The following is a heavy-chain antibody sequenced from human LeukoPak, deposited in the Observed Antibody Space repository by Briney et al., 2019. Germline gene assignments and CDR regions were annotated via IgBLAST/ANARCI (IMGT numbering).Heavy chain of an antibody. D-gene: IGHD3-10*01. V-gene: IGHV1-69*13. CDR3: ARGGVLLWFGELTG. Sequence: ASVKVSCKASGGTFSSYAISWVRQAPGQGLEWMGGIIPIFGTANYAQKFQGRVTITADESTSTAYMELRSLRSDDTAVYYCARGGVLLWFGELTGWGQGTLVSVSS. J-gene: IGHJ4*02. CDR2: IIPIFGTA. CDR1: GGTFSSYA.